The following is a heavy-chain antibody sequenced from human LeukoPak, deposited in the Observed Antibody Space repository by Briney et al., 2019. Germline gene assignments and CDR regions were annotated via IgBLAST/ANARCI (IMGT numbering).Heavy chain of an antibody. CDR2: INPSGGST. V-gene: IGHV1-46*01. Sequence: ASVKVSCKASGYTFTSYYMHWVRQAPGQGLEWMGIINPSGGSTSYAQKFQGRVTMTRDTSTSTVYMELSSLRSEDTAVYYCARGGCSGGSCYVVVTAILAYWGQGTLATVSS. J-gene: IGHJ4*02. CDR3: ARGGCSGGSCYVVVTAILAY. D-gene: IGHD2-15*01. CDR1: GYTFTSYY.